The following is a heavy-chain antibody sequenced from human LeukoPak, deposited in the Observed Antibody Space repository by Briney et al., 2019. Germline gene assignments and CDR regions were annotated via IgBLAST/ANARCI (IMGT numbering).Heavy chain of an antibody. CDR1: GGSISSGSYY. J-gene: IGHJ4*02. Sequence: SQTLSLTCTVSGGSISSGSYYGSWIRQPAGKGLEWIGRIYTSGSTNYNPSLKSRVTISVDTSKNQFSLKLSSVTAADTAVYYCARYGGYSYGYDYWGQETLVTVSS. CDR3: ARYGGYSYGYDY. V-gene: IGHV4-61*02. CDR2: IYTSGST. D-gene: IGHD5-18*01.